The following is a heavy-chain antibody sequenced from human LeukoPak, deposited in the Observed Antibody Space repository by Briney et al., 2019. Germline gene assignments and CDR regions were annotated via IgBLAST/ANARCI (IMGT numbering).Heavy chain of an antibody. V-gene: IGHV2-70*11. D-gene: IGHD3-22*01. CDR2: IAWDDDK. Sequence: SGPALVKPTQTLTLTCTFSGFSLNTSGMCVSWIRQPPGKALEWLARIAWDDDKYYSTSLKTRLTSSKDTSKNQVVLTMTNMDPVDTATYYCAREGQYDSSGYQYYFDYWGQGTLVTVSS. CDR1: GFSLNTSGMC. J-gene: IGHJ4*02. CDR3: AREGQYDSSGYQYYFDY.